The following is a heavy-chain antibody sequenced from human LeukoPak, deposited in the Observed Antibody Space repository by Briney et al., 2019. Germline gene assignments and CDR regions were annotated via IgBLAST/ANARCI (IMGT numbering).Heavy chain of an antibody. D-gene: IGHD3-22*01. J-gene: IGHJ4*02. CDR3: ARDSGLLPIVTYYFDS. CDR1: GFTFSSCA. Sequence: GGSLRLSCAASGFTFSSCAMSWVRQAPGKGLEWVSAISGSGGSTYYADSVKGRFTISRDSAQNSLYLQMNGLKAEDTAVYYCARDSGLLPIVTYYFDSWGQGTLVTVSS. CDR2: ISGSGGST. V-gene: IGHV3-23*01.